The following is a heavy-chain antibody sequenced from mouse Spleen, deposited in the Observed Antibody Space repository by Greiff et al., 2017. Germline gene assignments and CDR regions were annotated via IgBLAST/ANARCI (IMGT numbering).Heavy chain of an antibody. CDR2: ISSGSSTI. J-gene: IGHJ2*01. D-gene: IGHD1-1*01. Sequence: EVHLVESGGGLVKPGGSLKLSCAASGFTFSDYGMHWVRQAPEKGLEWVAYISSGSSTIYYADTVKGRFTISRDNAKNTLFLQMTSLRSEDTAMYYCARKEYYGSSYGFDYWGQGTTLTVSS. V-gene: IGHV5-17*01. CDR1: GFTFSDYG. CDR3: ARKEYYGSSYGFDY.